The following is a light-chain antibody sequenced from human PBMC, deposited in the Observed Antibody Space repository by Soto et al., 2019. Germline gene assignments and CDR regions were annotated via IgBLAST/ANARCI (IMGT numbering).Light chain of an antibody. J-gene: IGKJ1*01. Sequence: IQMTQSPSSLSASVGDGVTITCQASQDITNYLNWYQQKPGKSPRLLIFDAANLEAGVPSRFSGSGSGTDFTLTISSLQPEDFATYYCQQSYSTSTWTFGQGTKVEIK. CDR3: QQSYSTSTWT. CDR2: DAA. CDR1: QDITNY. V-gene: IGKV1-39*01.